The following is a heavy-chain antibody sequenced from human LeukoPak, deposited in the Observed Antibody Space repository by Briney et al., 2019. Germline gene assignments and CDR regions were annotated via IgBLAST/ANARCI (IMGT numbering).Heavy chain of an antibody. D-gene: IGHD2/OR15-2a*01. Sequence: GGSLRLSCSASGITLSKSTLSWVRLAPGKGLEWVSGISGSDTFYADFVKGRFTISRDNSKNTAYMQLNSLSVADTAKYYCATLYEIHSDYWGQGTLVTVSS. CDR3: ATLYEIHSDY. V-gene: IGHV3-23*01. CDR1: GITLSKST. J-gene: IGHJ4*02. CDR2: ISGSDT.